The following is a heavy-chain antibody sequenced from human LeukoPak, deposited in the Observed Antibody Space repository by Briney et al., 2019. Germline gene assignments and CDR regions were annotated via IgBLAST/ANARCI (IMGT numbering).Heavy chain of an antibody. CDR3: ARDGYSYGYLDY. D-gene: IGHD5-18*01. J-gene: IGHJ4*02. CDR2: IIPIFGTA. V-gene: IGHV1-69*13. CDR1: GGTFSSYA. Sequence: SVKVSCKASGGTFSSYAISWVRQAPGQGLEWMGGIIPIFGTANYAQKFQGRVTITADESTSTAYMELSSLRSEDTAVYYCARDGYSYGYLDYWGQGTLVTVSS.